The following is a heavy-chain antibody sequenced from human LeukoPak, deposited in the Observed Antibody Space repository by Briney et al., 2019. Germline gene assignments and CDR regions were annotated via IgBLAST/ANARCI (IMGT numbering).Heavy chain of an antibody. D-gene: IGHD1-1*01. J-gene: IGHJ4*02. V-gene: IGHV3-48*03. Sequence: SGFTXXSYEMNWVRQAPGKGLEWVSYISSSGSTIYYADSVKGRFTISRDNSKNTLYLQMNSLRAEDTAVYYCAKDWYNWNDGDGWYFDYWGQGTLVTVSS. CDR2: ISSSGSTI. CDR1: GFTXXSYE. CDR3: AKDWYNWNDGDGWYFDY.